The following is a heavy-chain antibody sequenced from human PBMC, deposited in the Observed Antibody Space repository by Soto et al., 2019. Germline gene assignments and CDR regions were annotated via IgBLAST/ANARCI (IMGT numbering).Heavy chain of an antibody. Sequence: EVQLVESGGGLVEPGGPLRLSCTPSGLSFSTHSMNWVRQAPGKGLEWVSSISSSSYYIYYADSVKGRFTISRDNAKNTLFLQMNSLRADDTAVYYCARNRDPSSKTHGMDVWGQGTTVTVSS. CDR1: GLSFSTHS. J-gene: IGHJ6*02. CDR3: ARNRDPSSKTHGMDV. V-gene: IGHV3-21*06. CDR2: ISSSSYYI.